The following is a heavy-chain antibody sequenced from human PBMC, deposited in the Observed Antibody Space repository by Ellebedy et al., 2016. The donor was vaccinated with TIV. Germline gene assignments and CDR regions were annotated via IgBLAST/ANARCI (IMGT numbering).Heavy chain of an antibody. Sequence: GGSLRLXXAASGFTFSFYWMTWVRQAPGKGLEWVANIDQDGNEKHYVDSVRGRFTISRDNAKNSLSLQMNSLRADDTAIYYCVRPSFYGDCHYWGQGTLVTVSS. V-gene: IGHV3-7*01. CDR2: IDQDGNEK. J-gene: IGHJ4*02. CDR3: VRPSFYGDCHY. D-gene: IGHD4-17*01. CDR1: GFTFSFYW.